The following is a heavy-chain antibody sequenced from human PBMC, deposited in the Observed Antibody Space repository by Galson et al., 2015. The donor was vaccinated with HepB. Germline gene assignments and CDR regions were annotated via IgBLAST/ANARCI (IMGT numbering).Heavy chain of an antibody. D-gene: IGHD2-2*01. Sequence: SLRLSCAASGFTFSSYAMHWVRQAPGKGLEWVAVISYDGSNKYYADSVKGRFTISRDNSKNTLYLQMNSLRAEDTAVYYCAREGIYCSSTSCQAPYGMDVWGQGTTVTVSS. CDR2: ISYDGSNK. J-gene: IGHJ6*02. V-gene: IGHV3-30*04. CDR1: GFTFSSYA. CDR3: AREGIYCSSTSCQAPYGMDV.